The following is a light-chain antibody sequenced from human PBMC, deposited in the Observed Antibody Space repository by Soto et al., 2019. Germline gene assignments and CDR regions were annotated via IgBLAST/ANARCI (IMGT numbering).Light chain of an antibody. CDR3: CSYAGSSTFVV. CDR2: EGS. CDR1: SSDVGSYNL. V-gene: IGLV2-23*03. J-gene: IGLJ2*01. Sequence: QSPLTQPASVSGCPGQSITISCTGTSSDVGSYNLVSWYQQHPGKSPKLMIYEGSKRPSGVSNRLSGSKSGNTAALTISGLQAEDEADYYCCSYAGSSTFVVFGGGTKLTVL.